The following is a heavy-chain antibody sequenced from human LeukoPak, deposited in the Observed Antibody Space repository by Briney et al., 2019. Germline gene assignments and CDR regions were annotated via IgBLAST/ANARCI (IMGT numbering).Heavy chain of an antibody. Sequence: GRSLRLSCAASGFTFSNYGIHWVRQAPGKGLEWVAIISYDGTNKYYADSVKGRFTISRDNSKNTPYLQMNSLRAEDAAMYYCAKEEGVMAIAGSPSGYWGQGTLVTVSS. CDR2: ISYDGTNK. J-gene: IGHJ4*02. CDR3: AKEEGVMAIAGSPSGY. D-gene: IGHD2-21*01. CDR1: GFTFSNYG. V-gene: IGHV3-30*18.